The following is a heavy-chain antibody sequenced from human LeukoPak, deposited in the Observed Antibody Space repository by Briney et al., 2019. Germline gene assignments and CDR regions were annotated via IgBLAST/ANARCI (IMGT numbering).Heavy chain of an antibody. CDR2: INPTGTAT. CDR1: GYTFTNYY. D-gene: IGHD2-8*02. CDR3: AREESGGYFDY. J-gene: IGHJ4*02. V-gene: IGHV1-46*01. Sequence: ASVKVSCKASGYTFTNYYMHWVRQAPGQGLEWMGLINPTGTATNYAQKFRGRVTLTRDTSTTTVYMELSSLRSEDTAVYYCAREESGGYFDYWGQGTMVTVSS.